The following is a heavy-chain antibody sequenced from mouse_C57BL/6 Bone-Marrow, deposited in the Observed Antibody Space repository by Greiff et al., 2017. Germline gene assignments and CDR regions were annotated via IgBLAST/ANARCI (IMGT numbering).Heavy chain of an antibody. CDR3: ARDAYYYGSSSSYYFDY. D-gene: IGHD1-1*01. J-gene: IGHJ2*01. CDR1: GYTFTSYW. Sequence: VQLQQPGAELVRPGTSVTLSCKASGYTFTSYWMHWVKQRPGQGLEWIGVIDPSDSYTNYNQKFKGKATLTVATSSSTAYMQLSSLTSEDSAVYYCARDAYYYGSSSSYYFDYWGQGTTLTVSA. CDR2: IDPSDSYT. V-gene: IGHV1-59*01.